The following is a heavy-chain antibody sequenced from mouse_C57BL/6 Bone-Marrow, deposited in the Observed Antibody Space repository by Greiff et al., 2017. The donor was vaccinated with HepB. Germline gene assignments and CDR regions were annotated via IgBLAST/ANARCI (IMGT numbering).Heavy chain of an antibody. D-gene: IGHD1-1*01. CDR1: GFTFSNYW. CDR2: IRLKSDNYAT. Sequence: EVKVEESGGGLVQPGGSMKLSCVASGFTFSNYWMNWVRQSPEKGLEWVAQIRLKSDNYATHYAESVKGRFTISRDDSKSSVYLQMNNLRAEDTGIYYCTGGYGSSYVAWFAYWGQGTLVTVSA. CDR3: TGGYGSSYVAWFAY. V-gene: IGHV6-3*01. J-gene: IGHJ3*01.